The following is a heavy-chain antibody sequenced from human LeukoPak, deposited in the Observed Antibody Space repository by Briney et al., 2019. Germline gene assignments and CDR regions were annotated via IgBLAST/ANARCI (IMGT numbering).Heavy chain of an antibody. J-gene: IGHJ3*02. CDR3: AKDSGIAVAGTLRAFDI. CDR1: GFTFSTYG. D-gene: IGHD6-19*01. CDR2: IVYDGSKK. V-gene: IGHV3-30*18. Sequence: PGGSLRLSCAASGFTFSTYGMHWVRQAPGKGLEWVGVIVYDGSKKYYADSVKGRFTISRDNSKNTLYLQMNSLRAEDTAVYYCAKDSGIAVAGTLRAFDIWGQGTMVTVSS.